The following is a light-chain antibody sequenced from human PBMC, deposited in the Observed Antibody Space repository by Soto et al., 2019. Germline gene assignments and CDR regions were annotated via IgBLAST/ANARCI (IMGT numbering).Light chain of an antibody. J-gene: IGKJ4*01. V-gene: IGKV1-17*01. Sequence: DIQMTQSPSSLSASVEDRVIITCRASQSISNHLNWYQQKPGKAPKLLIYAASTLQSGVPSRFSGSGSGTDFTLTINSLQPEDFATYHCQQLNSYPLTFGGGTKVDIK. CDR3: QQLNSYPLT. CDR1: QSISNH. CDR2: AAS.